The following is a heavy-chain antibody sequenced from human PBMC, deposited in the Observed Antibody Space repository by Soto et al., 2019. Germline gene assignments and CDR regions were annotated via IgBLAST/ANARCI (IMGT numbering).Heavy chain of an antibody. J-gene: IGHJ4*02. D-gene: IGHD1-20*01. Sequence: LRLSCAASGFGVMNNYMSWVRQAPGKGLEWVSIIYTGGSTYYADSVKGRFTISRDNSKNTVYLQMDSLGPEDTAMYYCARINWRYNYWGQGTLVTVSS. CDR1: GFGVMNNY. CDR2: IYTGGST. CDR3: ARINWRYNY. V-gene: IGHV3-53*05.